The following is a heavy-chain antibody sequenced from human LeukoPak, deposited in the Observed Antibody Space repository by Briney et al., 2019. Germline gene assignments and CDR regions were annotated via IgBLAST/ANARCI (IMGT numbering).Heavy chain of an antibody. Sequence: ASVKVSCKPSGYTFTDYYMHWVRQAPGQGLDWMGWINPNSGGTNYAQKFQGRVTMTRDTSISTVYMELSRLRSEDTAVYYCARDLSRGYSYGPEYFDYWGQGTLVTVSS. J-gene: IGHJ4*02. D-gene: IGHD5-18*01. CDR2: INPNSGGT. CDR3: ARDLSRGYSYGPEYFDY. V-gene: IGHV1-2*02. CDR1: GYTFTDYY.